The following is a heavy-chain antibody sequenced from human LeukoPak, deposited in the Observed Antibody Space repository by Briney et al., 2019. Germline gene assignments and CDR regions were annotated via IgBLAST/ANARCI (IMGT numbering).Heavy chain of an antibody. D-gene: IGHD6-13*01. CDR1: GFTFSSYG. V-gene: IGHV3-33*01. Sequence: GGSLRLSCAASGFTFSSYGMNWVRQAPGKGLEWVAVIWYDGSNKYYADSVKGRFTISRDNSKNTLYLQMNSLRGEDTAVYYCARDDIAAATDAFDIWGQGTMVTVSS. CDR3: ARDDIAAATDAFDI. CDR2: IWYDGSNK. J-gene: IGHJ3*02.